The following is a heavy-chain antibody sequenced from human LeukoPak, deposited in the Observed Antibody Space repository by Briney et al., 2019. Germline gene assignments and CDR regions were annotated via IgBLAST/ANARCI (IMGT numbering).Heavy chain of an antibody. CDR2: INWSGKST. CDR3: ARAPITSPFYFDY. V-gene: IGHV3-20*04. J-gene: IGHJ4*02. Sequence: GGSLRLSCTASGFAFDEHGMSWVRQVPGKGLEWVSGINWSGKSTAYTDPFRGRFTISRDNAKNSLYLQMDSLRAEDTALYYCARAPITSPFYFDYWGQGALVTITS. CDR1: GFAFDEHG. D-gene: IGHD2-2*01.